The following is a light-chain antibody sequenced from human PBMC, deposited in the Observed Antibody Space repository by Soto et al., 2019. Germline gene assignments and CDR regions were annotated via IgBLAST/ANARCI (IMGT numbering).Light chain of an antibody. CDR3: QQYNNWPWT. CDR1: QSVSSY. CDR2: GAS. J-gene: IGKJ1*01. V-gene: IGKV3-15*01. Sequence: ENVLTQSPATLSLSPGERATLSCRASQSVSSYLAWYQQKPGQAPRLLIYGASTRATGIPARFSGSGSGTEFTLTISSLQSEDFAVYYCQQYNNWPWTFGQGTKVDIK.